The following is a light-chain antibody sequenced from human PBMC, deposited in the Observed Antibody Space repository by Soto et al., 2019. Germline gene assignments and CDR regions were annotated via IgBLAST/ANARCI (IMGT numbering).Light chain of an antibody. V-gene: IGKV1-6*01. Sequence: AIKVTQSPSSLSASVGDRVTISCRASQGIGNDLGWYQQKPGKAPKLLIYEASTLQTGVASRFSGSGSGTDFTLTISSLQPEGFATYYCLQDYVYPWTFGQGTKVEVK. J-gene: IGKJ1*01. CDR3: LQDYVYPWT. CDR1: QGIGND. CDR2: EAS.